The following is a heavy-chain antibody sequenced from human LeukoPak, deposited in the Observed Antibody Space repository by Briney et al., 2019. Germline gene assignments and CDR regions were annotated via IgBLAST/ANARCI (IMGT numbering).Heavy chain of an antibody. CDR1: GGSFSSYY. D-gene: IGHD3-10*01. V-gene: IGHV4-39*07. J-gene: IGHJ4*02. CDR2: IYYSGST. Sequence: SETLSLTCAVYGGSFSSYYWGWIRQPPGKGLEWIGSIYYSGSTYYNPSLKSRVTISVDTSKNQFSLKLSSVTAADTAVYYCARALLWFGGGDYWGQGTLVTVSS. CDR3: ARALLWFGGGDY.